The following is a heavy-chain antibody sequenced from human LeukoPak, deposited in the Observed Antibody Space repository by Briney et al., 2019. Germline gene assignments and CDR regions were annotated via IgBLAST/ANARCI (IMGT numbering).Heavy chain of an antibody. D-gene: IGHD3-9*01. CDR1: GFTFSTYS. Sequence: GGSLRLSCAASGFTFSTYSMNWVRQAPGKGLEWVSFISSSSSTIYYADSVKGRFTISRDNAKNSLYLQMNSLRAEDTAVYYCAGSVLTGYPNFDYWGQGTLVTVSS. CDR2: ISSSSSTI. J-gene: IGHJ4*02. CDR3: AGSVLTGYPNFDY. V-gene: IGHV3-48*04.